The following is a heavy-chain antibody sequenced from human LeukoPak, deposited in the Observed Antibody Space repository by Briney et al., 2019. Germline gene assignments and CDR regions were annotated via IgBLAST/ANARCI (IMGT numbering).Heavy chain of an antibody. CDR1: GFTVSSNY. V-gene: IGHV3-66*01. CDR2: IYSGGST. CDR3: AREVGSMGMDV. J-gene: IGHJ6*02. Sequence: PGGSLRLSCAASGFTVSSNYMSWVRQAPGKGLEWVSVIYSGGSTYYADSVKGRFTISRDNSKNTLYLQMNGLRAEDTAVYYCAREVGSMGMDVWGQGTTVTVSS. D-gene: IGHD2-8*01.